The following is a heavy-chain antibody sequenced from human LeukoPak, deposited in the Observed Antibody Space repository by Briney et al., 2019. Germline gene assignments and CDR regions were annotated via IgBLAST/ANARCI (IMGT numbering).Heavy chain of an antibody. Sequence: PGRSLRLSCAASGFTFSSYAMHWVRQAPGKGLEWVAVISYDGSNKYYADSVKGRFTTSRDNSKNTLYLQMNSLRAEDTAVYYCARTYYDFWSGYSDYYFDYWGQGTLVTVSS. V-gene: IGHV3-30-3*01. CDR2: ISYDGSNK. CDR3: ARTYYDFWSGYSDYYFDY. J-gene: IGHJ4*02. CDR1: GFTFSSYA. D-gene: IGHD3-3*01.